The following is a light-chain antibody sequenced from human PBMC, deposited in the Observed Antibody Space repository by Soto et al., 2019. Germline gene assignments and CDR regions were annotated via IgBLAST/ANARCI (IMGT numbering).Light chain of an antibody. CDR1: QDISSR. J-gene: IGKJ5*01. V-gene: IGKV1-12*01. CDR3: QQASSFPPT. CDR2: AAA. Sequence: DILMTQSPSSVSASVGDRVTITCRASQDISSRFAWYQQKPGKAPTIMIYAAACLRCGVPSRFSVSGSSTEFTVTIISLQPEELAAYYFQQASSFPPTFGRWIRLDIK.